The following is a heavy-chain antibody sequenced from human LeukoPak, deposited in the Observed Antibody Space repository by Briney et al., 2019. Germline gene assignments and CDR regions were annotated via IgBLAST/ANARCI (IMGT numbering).Heavy chain of an antibody. CDR3: ARHGDSNYVNWYFDL. J-gene: IGHJ2*01. D-gene: IGHD4-11*01. V-gene: IGHV4-34*01. CDR2: ISHSGST. CDR1: GGSFSGYY. Sequence: SETLSLTCGVFGGSFSGYYWSWIRQPPGKGLEWIGEISHSGSTNYNPSLKSRVTISVDTSKNQFSLKLSSVTAADTAVYYCARHGDSNYVNWYFDLWGRGTLVTVSS.